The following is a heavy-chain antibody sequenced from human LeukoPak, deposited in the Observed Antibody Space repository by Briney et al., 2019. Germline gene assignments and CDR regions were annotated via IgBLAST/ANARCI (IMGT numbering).Heavy chain of an antibody. CDR1: GFTFSTYG. V-gene: IGHV3-30*18. J-gene: IGHJ5*02. CDR2: ISYDGSNK. CDR3: AKDRAYSSGWYDWFDP. D-gene: IGHD6-19*01. Sequence: GRSLRLSCTASGFTFSTYGMHWVRQAPGKGLEWVAVISYDGSNKYYADSVKGRFTISRDNSKNTLYLQMNSLRAEDTAVYYCAKDRAYSSGWYDWFDPWGQGTLVTVSS.